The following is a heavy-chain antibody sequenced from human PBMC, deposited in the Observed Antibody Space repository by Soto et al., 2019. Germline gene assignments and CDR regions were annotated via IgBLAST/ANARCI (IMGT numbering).Heavy chain of an antibody. CDR3: AGDYGDVDY. V-gene: IGHV4-30-4*01. CDR1: GGSISSGDYY. Sequence: PSETLSVTCTVAGGSISSGDYYWIWIRQPPGKGLEWIGYIYYSGSTYYNPSLKSRVTISVDTSKNQFSLKLSSVTAADTAVYYCAGDYGDVDYWGQGTLVTVSS. J-gene: IGHJ4*02. D-gene: IGHD4-17*01. CDR2: IYYSGST.